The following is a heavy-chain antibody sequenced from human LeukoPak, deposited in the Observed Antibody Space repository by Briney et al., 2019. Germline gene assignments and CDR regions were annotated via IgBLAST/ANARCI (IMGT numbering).Heavy chain of an antibody. J-gene: IGHJ6*03. Sequence: ASVKVSCKASGYTFTSYDINWVRQATGQGLEWMGWMNPNSGNTGYAQKFQGRVTMTRNTSISTAYMELSSLRSEDTAVYYCARWNKWELYYYMDVWGKGTTVTVSS. CDR2: MNPNSGNT. CDR1: GYTFTSYD. V-gene: IGHV1-8*01. CDR3: ARWNKWELYYYMDV. D-gene: IGHD1-26*01.